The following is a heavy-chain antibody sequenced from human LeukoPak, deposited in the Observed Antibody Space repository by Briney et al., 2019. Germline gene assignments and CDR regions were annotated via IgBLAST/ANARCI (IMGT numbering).Heavy chain of an antibody. CDR1: GGSIVGYY. Sequence: PSETLSRTCAVSGGSIVGYYWSWIRQLPGKGLEWIGYIYYGGNTDYNHSLGGRATITVDTSKNQFSLKLTSVTAADTAVYYCASTGPDISGHYQAYWGQGTLVIVSS. J-gene: IGHJ4*02. CDR3: ASTGPDISGHYQAY. D-gene: IGHD3-22*01. V-gene: IGHV4-59*01. CDR2: IYYGGNT.